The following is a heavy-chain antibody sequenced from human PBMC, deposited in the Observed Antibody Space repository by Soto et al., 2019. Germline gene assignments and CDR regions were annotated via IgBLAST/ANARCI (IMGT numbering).Heavy chain of an antibody. CDR2: ISGSGGST. Sequence: GGSLRLSCAASGFTFSSYAMSWVRQAPGKGLEWVSAISGSGGSTYYADSVKGRFTISRDNSKNTLYLQMNSLRAEDTAVYYCARLGGYYQAFDQWGQGSLVTVSS. V-gene: IGHV3-23*01. CDR1: GFTFSSYA. J-gene: IGHJ4*02. D-gene: IGHD3-22*01. CDR3: ARLGGYYQAFDQ.